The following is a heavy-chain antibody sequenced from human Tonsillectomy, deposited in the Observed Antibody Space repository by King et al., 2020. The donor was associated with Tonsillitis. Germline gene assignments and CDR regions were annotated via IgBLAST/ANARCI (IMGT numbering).Heavy chain of an antibody. D-gene: IGHD2-21*02. CDR1: GYSFTSYW. J-gene: IGHJ2*01. Sequence: QLVQSGAEVKKPGESLKISCKGSGYSFTSYWIGWVRQMPGKGLEWMGIIYPGDSDTRYSQSFQGQVTISADKSISTAYLQWSSLKASATARYYCARQERYGCGDCYSSYSCFAPWGRGTLVTVSS. CDR2: IYPGDSDT. V-gene: IGHV5-51*01. CDR3: ARQERYGCGDCYSSYSCFAP.